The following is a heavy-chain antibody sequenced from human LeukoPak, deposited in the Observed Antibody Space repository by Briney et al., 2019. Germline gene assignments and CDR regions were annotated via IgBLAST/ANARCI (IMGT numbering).Heavy chain of an antibody. CDR2: ISAYNGNT. Sequence: AASVKVSCKASGYTFITYGISWVRQVPGQGLEWMGWISAYNGNTNYAQKFQGRVTMTTDTSTSTAFMELRSLRSDDTAVYYCARVDCTNGVCYSPDYYFYGMDVWGQGTTVTVSS. CDR3: ARVDCTNGVCYSPDYYFYGMDV. J-gene: IGHJ6*02. V-gene: IGHV1-18*01. CDR1: GYTFITYG. D-gene: IGHD2-8*01.